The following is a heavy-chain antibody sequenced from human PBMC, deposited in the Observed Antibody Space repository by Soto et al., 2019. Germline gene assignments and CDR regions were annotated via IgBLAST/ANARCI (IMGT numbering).Heavy chain of an antibody. D-gene: IGHD2-15*01. J-gene: IGHJ6*03. CDR1: GFTFSSYA. V-gene: IGHV3-23*01. CDR3: ARDPLAYCSGGSCYYYYYMDV. Sequence: EVQLLDSGGSLVQPGGSLRLSCTASGFTFSSYAMSWVRQAPGKGLEWVSAISGSGGSTYYADSVKGRFTVSRDNSDNTLYLQMESLRVEDTAVYYCARDPLAYCSGGSCYYYYYMDVWGIGTTVTVSS. CDR2: ISGSGGST.